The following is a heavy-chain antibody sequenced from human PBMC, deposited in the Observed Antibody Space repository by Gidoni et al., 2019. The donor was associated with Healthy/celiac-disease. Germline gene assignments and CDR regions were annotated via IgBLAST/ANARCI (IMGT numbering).Heavy chain of an antibody. V-gene: IGHV1-69*01. CDR1: GGTFSSYA. Sequence: QVQLVQSGAEVKKPGSSVKVSCKASGGTFSSYAISWVRQAPGQGLEWMGGIIPIFGTANYAQKFQGRVTITADESTSTAYMELSSLRSEDTAVYYCARDLFRGQQLPPYYYYYGMDVWGQGTTVTVSS. J-gene: IGHJ6*02. CDR2: IIPIFGTA. CDR3: ARDLFRGQQLPPYYYYYGMDV. D-gene: IGHD6-13*01.